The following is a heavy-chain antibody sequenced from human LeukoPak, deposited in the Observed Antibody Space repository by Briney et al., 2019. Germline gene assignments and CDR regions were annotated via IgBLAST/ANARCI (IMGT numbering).Heavy chain of an antibody. Sequence: GGSLRLSCAASGFTFSSYSMNWVRQAPGKGLEWVSYISSSSSTIYYADSVKGRFTISRDNAKNSLYLQMNSLRAEDTAVYYCARDGVLYGGEPFDYWGQGTLVTVSS. D-gene: IGHD3-10*01. CDR2: ISSSSSTI. V-gene: IGHV3-48*04. J-gene: IGHJ4*02. CDR1: GFTFSSYS. CDR3: ARDGVLYGGEPFDY.